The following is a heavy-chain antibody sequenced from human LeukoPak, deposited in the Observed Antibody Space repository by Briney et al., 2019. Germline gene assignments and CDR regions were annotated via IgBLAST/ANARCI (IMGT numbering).Heavy chain of an antibody. CDR3: ARDRGGWYKGAFDI. CDR2: IYSGGST. CDR1: GFTFSSYS. V-gene: IGHV3-66*01. J-gene: IGHJ3*02. Sequence: GGSLRLSCAASGFTFSSYSMNWVRQAPGKGLEWVSVIYSGGSTYYADSVKGRFTISRDNSKNTLYLQMNSLRAEDTAVYYCARDRGGWYKGAFDIWGQGTMVTVSS. D-gene: IGHD6-19*01.